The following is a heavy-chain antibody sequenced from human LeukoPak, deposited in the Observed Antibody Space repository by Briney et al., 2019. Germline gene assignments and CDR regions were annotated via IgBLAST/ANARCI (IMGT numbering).Heavy chain of an antibody. Sequence: PSETLSLTCTVSGGSISSSSYYWGWIRQPPGKGLEWIGSIYYSGSTYYNPSLKSRVTISVDTSKNQFSLKLSSVTAADTAVYYCARQDGVSGGSDYWGQGTLVTVSS. CDR1: GGSISSSSYY. V-gene: IGHV4-39*01. D-gene: IGHD2-21*01. CDR3: ARQDGVSGGSDY. CDR2: IYYSGST. J-gene: IGHJ4*02.